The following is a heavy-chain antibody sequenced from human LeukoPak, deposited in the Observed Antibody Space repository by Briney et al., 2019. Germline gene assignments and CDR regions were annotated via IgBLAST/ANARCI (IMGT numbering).Heavy chain of an antibody. Sequence: SENLSLTCAAYGGSFSGSYWSWLRQPPGKRLEWIGEITHSGSTNYNPSLKSRVTISVDTSKNQFSLKLSSVTAADTAVYYCARSLSRLLWFGELAYYFDYWGQGTLVTVSS. V-gene: IGHV4-34*01. CDR2: ITHSGST. CDR3: ARSLSRLLWFGELAYYFDY. CDR1: GGSFSGSY. J-gene: IGHJ4*02. D-gene: IGHD3-10*01.